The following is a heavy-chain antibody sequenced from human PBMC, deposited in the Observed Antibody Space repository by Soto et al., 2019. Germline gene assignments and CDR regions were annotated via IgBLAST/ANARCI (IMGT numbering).Heavy chain of an antibody. D-gene: IGHD4-17*01. CDR2: IYHSGST. Sequence: QLQLQESGSGLVKPSQTLSLTCAVSGGSISSGGYSWSWIRQPPGKGLEWIGYIYHSGSTYYNPSLKSRVTISVDRSKNQFSLKLSSVAAADTAVYYCARAHYGDYGYGMDVWGQGTTVTVSS. CDR3: ARAHYGDYGYGMDV. CDR1: GGSISSGGYS. V-gene: IGHV4-30-2*01. J-gene: IGHJ6*02.